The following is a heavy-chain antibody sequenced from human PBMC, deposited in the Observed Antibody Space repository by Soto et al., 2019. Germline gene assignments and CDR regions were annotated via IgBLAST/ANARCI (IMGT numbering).Heavy chain of an antibody. CDR3: ATVPRWAARLFDY. J-gene: IGHJ4*02. V-gene: IGHV1-24*01. Sequence: ASVKVSCKVSGYTLTELSMHWVRQAPGKGLEWMGGFDPEDGETIYAQKFQGRVTMTEDTSTDTASMELSSLRSEDTAVYYCATVPRWAARLFDYWGQGTLVTVSS. CDR2: FDPEDGET. CDR1: GYTLTELS. D-gene: IGHD6-6*01.